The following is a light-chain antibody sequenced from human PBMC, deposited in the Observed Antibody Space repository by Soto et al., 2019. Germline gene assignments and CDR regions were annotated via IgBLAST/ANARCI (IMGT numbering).Light chain of an antibody. CDR2: EVS. J-gene: IGLJ1*01. Sequence: QSVLTQPASVSGSPGQSITISCTGTSSDVGGYTYVSWYQQHPGKAPKLMIYEVSNRPSGVSNRFSGSKSGNTASLTISELQAEDEADYYCSSYTSSPNYDFGTGTKLTVL. CDR3: SSYTSSPNYD. CDR1: SSDVGGYTY. V-gene: IGLV2-14*01.